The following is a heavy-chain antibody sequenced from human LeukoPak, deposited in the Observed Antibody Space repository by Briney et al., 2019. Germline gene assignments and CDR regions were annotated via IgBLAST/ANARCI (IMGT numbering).Heavy chain of an antibody. J-gene: IGHJ6*02. CDR3: ARGWVEGYYYYGMDV. D-gene: IGHD3-16*01. CDR2: IISSAAIT. Sequence: PSGGSLRLSCAASGFTFSSYAMSWVRQAPGKGLEWVSGIISSAAITYYADSVKGRFTISRDNSKNTLYLQMNSLRAEDTAVYYCARGWVEGYYYYGMDVWGQGTTVTVSS. V-gene: IGHV3-23*01. CDR1: GFTFSSYA.